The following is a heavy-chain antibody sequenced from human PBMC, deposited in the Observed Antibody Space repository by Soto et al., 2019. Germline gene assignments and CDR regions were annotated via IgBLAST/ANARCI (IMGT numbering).Heavy chain of an antibody. CDR2: IYYSGST. V-gene: IGHV4-61*08. CDR3: ARNLGSRWYIGGQSDNWFDP. Sequence: WETLSLTVTVSGGSISSGDYYWSWIRQPPGTGLEGIGYIYYSGSTNYNPSLKIRVTIPVDTSKNQFSLKLSSETGGDTAVYSCARNLGSRWYIGGQSDNWFDPWRQGTLVSVSS. D-gene: IGHD6-13*01. CDR1: GGSISSGDYY. J-gene: IGHJ5*02.